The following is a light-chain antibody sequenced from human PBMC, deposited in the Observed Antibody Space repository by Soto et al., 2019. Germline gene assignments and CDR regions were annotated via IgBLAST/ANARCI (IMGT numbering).Light chain of an antibody. CDR1: QSSSSY. Sequence: DIQMTQSPSSLSAFVGDRVTITCRASQSSSSYLNRYQQKPRKAPKLLIYAASSLQSGVPSRFSGSGSGTGFTLTISSLQPEDCAPYYDQEGYRTGLLTVGGGTKV. V-gene: IGKV1-39*01. CDR2: AAS. J-gene: IGKJ4*01. CDR3: QEGYRTGLLT.